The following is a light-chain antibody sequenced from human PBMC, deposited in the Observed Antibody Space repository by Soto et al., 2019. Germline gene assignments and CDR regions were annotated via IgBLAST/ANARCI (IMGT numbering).Light chain of an antibody. CDR2: GVS. CDR1: QTVSSK. J-gene: IGKJ4*01. Sequence: EIVMTQSPATLSVSVGERATLSCRASQTVSSKLAWYQQKPGQAPRLLIYGVSTRATGIPARFTGSGSGTEFTLTISSLQSEDFAVYYCQQYNDWPPQLTFGGGTKVEFK. V-gene: IGKV3-15*01. CDR3: QQYNDWPPQLT.